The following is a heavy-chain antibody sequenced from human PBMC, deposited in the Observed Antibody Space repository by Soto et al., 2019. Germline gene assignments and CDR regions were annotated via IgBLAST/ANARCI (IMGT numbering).Heavy chain of an antibody. CDR2: ISAYNGNT. D-gene: IGHD6-19*01. CDR1: GYTFTSYG. Sequence: QVQLVQSGAEVKKPGASVKVSCKASGYTFTSYGISWVRQAPGQGLEWMGWISAYNGNTNYAQKLQGRVTMTTDTSTSTAYMELRSLRSDDTAVYYCVRVGSGWYYYYYGMDVWGQGTTVTVSS. J-gene: IGHJ6*02. V-gene: IGHV1-18*01. CDR3: VRVGSGWYYYYYGMDV.